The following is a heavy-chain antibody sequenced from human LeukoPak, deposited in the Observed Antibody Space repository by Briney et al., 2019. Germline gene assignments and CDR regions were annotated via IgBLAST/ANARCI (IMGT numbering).Heavy chain of an antibody. CDR3: AKGSGYYYYYYMDV. CDR2: ISWDGGST. J-gene: IGHJ6*03. CDR1: GFTFDDYA. V-gene: IGHV3-43D*03. Sequence: GGSLRLSCAASGFTFDDYAMHWVRQAPGKGLEWVSLISWDGGSTYYADSVKGRFTISRDNSKNSLYLQMNSLRAEDTALCYCAKGSGYYYYYYMDVWGKGTTVTVSS.